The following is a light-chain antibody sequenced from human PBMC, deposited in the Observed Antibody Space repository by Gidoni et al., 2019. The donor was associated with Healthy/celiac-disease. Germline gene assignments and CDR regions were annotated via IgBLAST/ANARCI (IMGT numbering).Light chain of an antibody. CDR1: SSEVGSYNL. CDR2: EGH. J-gene: IGLJ3*02. Sequence: QSALTQPASVSGSPGQSITISCTGTSSEVGSYNLVSWYPQHPGNAPNVMIYEGHKRPSGVSNRFSGSKSGNTASLTIAGLQAEDEADYYCCSYAGSSTWVFGGGTKLTVL. V-gene: IGLV2-23*01. CDR3: CSYAGSSTWV.